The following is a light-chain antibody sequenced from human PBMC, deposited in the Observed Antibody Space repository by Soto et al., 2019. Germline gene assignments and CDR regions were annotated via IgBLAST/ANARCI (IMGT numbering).Light chain of an antibody. J-gene: IGKJ1*01. CDR3: QQYYIYAT. CDR1: QTISNY. CDR2: RSS. Sequence: DIQMTQSPSTLSASVGDRVTMTCRASQTISNYLTWYQQRPGKAPKLLIYRSSILQNGDPSRFSGSGSGTEFTLTISSMQPDDFATYYCQQYYIYATFGQGTRVEI. V-gene: IGKV1-5*03.